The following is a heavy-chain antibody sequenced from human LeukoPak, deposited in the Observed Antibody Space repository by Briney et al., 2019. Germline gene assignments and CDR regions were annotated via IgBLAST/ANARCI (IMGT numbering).Heavy chain of an antibody. D-gene: IGHD1-26*01. CDR2: ISGSGGST. CDR1: GFTFSSYA. CDR3: AREVGSFDY. J-gene: IGHJ4*02. Sequence: PGGSLRLSCAASGFTFSSYAMSWVRQAPGKGLEWVSVISGSGGSTYYADSLKGRFTISRDNSQNTLYLQMNSLRAEDTAVYYCAREVGSFDYWGQGTLVTVSS. V-gene: IGHV3-23*01.